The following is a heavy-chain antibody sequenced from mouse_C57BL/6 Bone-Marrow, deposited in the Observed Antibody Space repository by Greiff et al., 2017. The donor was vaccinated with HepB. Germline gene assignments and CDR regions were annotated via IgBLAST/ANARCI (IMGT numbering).Heavy chain of an antibody. V-gene: IGHV5-4*03. CDR2: ISDGGSYT. Sequence: DVMLVESGGGLVKPGGSLKLSCAASGFTFSSYAMSWVRQTPEQRLEWVATISDGGSYTYYPDNVKGRFTISRDNAKNNLYLQMSHLKSEDTAMYYCARGGPWFAYWGQGTLVTVSA. CDR1: GFTFSSYA. J-gene: IGHJ3*01. CDR3: ARGGPWFAY.